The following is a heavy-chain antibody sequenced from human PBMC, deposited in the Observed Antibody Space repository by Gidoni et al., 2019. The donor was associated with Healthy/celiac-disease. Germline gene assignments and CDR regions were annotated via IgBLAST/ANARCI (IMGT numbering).Heavy chain of an antibody. CDR1: GFTFSSYG. D-gene: IGHD3-3*01. J-gene: IGHJ6*02. V-gene: IGHV3-33*01. CDR3: ARGVTIQGYYYYGMDV. CDR2: IWYDGSNK. Sequence: QVQLVESGGGVVQPGRSLRLSCAAPGFTFSSYGMHRVRQAPGKGRAWVAVIWYDGSNKYYADSVKGRFTIARDNSKNTLYLQMSSLRAEDTAVYYCARGVTIQGYYYYGMDVWGQGTTVTVSS.